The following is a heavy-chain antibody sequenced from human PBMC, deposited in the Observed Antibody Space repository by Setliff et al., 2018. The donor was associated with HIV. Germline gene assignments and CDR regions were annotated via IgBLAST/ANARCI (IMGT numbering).Heavy chain of an antibody. CDR1: GGSISSYY. CDR3: ASLFYYNRIDY. V-gene: IGHV4-59*01. CDR2: IYYTGST. Sequence: PSETLSLTCTVSGGSISSYYWSWIRQPPGKGLEWIGYIYYTGSTNYNPSLKSRVTISVDTSKTQFSLKLSSVTAADTAVYYCASLFYYNRIDYWGQGTLVTVSS. J-gene: IGHJ4*02. D-gene: IGHD2-21*01.